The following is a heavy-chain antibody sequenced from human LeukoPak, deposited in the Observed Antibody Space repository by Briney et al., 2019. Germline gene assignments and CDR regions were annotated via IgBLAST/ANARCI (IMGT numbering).Heavy chain of an antibody. J-gene: IGHJ4*02. Sequence: PGGSLRLSCAASGFTFTDSFMTWIRQAPRKGLEWVSSISSGGRTIYYADFVKGRFTISRDNAKSSLDLQMNNLRVEDTAVYYCARDSSGYGYFDYWGQGTLVTVSS. CDR2: ISSGGRTI. CDR3: ARDSSGYGYFDY. CDR1: GFTFTDSF. V-gene: IGHV3-11*04. D-gene: IGHD5-12*01.